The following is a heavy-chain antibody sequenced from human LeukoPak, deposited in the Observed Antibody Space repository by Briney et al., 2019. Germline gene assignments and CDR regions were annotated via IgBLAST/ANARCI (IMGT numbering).Heavy chain of an antibody. CDR1: GYTFTSYG. D-gene: IGHD3-22*01. V-gene: IGHV1-2*04. CDR2: INPNSGGT. J-gene: IGHJ4*02. Sequence: ASVKVSCKASGYTFTSYGISWVRQAPGQGLEWMGWINPNSGGTNYAQKFQGWVTMTRDTSISTAYMELSRLRSDDTAVYYCARAGSGPDYDSSGYPLDWGQGTLVTVPS. CDR3: ARAGSGPDYDSSGYPLD.